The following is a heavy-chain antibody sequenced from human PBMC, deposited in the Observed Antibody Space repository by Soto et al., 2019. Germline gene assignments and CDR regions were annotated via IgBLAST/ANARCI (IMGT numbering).Heavy chain of an antibody. CDR2: IYYSGST. CDR1: GGSISSYY. J-gene: IGHJ6*02. CDR3: ARAGGYYYDSSGYYVNPYYYYGMDV. D-gene: IGHD3-22*01. V-gene: IGHV4-59*01. Sequence: PSETLSLTCTVSGGSISSYYWSWIRQPPGKGLEWIGYIYYSGSTNYNPSLKSRVTISVDTSKNQFSLKLSSVTAADTAVYYCARAGGYYYDSSGYYVNPYYYYGMDVWGQGTTVTVSS.